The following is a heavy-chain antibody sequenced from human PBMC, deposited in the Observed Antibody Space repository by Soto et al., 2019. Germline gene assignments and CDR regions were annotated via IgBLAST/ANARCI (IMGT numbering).Heavy chain of an antibody. V-gene: IGHV1-69*06. CDR2: IIPIFGTA. CDR3: ARELGYCSSTSCYSFVYYYGMDV. D-gene: IGHD2-2*01. Sequence: GXSVKGSCKASGGTFSSYAISWVRQAPVQGLEWMGGIIPIFGTANYSQKFQGRVTITADKSTSTAYMELSSLRSEDTAVYYCARELGYCSSTSCYSFVYYYGMDVWGQGTTVTVSS. J-gene: IGHJ6*02. CDR1: GGTFSSYA.